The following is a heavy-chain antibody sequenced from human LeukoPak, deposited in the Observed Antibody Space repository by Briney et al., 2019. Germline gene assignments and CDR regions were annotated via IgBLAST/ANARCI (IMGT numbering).Heavy chain of an antibody. Sequence: ASVKVSCKASGYTFTRYYMHWVRQAPGQGLEWMGWINPNSGGTNYAQKFQGRVTMTRDTSISTAYMELSRLRSDDTAVYYCARDHTGTRFPDAFDIWGQGTMVTVSS. J-gene: IGHJ3*02. D-gene: IGHD1-1*01. CDR1: GYTFTRYY. V-gene: IGHV1-2*02. CDR2: INPNSGGT. CDR3: ARDHTGTRFPDAFDI.